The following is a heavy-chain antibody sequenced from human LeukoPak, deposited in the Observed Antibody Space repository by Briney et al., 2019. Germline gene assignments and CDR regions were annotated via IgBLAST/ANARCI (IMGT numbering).Heavy chain of an antibody. J-gene: IGHJ3*02. CDR3: AKCSSGWYFDAFDI. CDR1: GGSISSSNW. D-gene: IGHD6-19*01. CDR2: IRYDGSNK. Sequence: PSGTLSLTCAVSGGSISSSNWWSWVRQAPGKGLEWVAFIRYDGSNKYYADSVKGRFTISRDNSKNTLYLQMNSLRAEDTAVYYCAKCSSGWYFDAFDIWGQGTTVTVSS. V-gene: IGHV3-30*02.